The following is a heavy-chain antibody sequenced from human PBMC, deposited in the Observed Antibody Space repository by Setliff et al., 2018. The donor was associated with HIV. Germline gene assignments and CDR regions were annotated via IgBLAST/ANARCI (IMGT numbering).Heavy chain of an antibody. J-gene: IGHJ6*03. Sequence: SETLSLTCTVSGASISSSGYYWGWIRQPPGKGLEWSGTIYYSGSTYYNPSLKSRVTISVDTSKNQFSLKLSSVTAADTAVYYCARAKGYDYYMDVWGTGTTVTVSS. CDR3: ARAKGYDYYMDV. D-gene: IGHD2-15*01. CDR2: IYYSGST. CDR1: GASISSSGYY. V-gene: IGHV4-39*07.